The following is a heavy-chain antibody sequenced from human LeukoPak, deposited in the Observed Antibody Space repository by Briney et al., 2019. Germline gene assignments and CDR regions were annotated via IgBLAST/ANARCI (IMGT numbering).Heavy chain of an antibody. CDR1: GFTFSDYW. J-gene: IGHJ4*02. D-gene: IGHD3-10*01. CDR3: ARIGGSGTYWDY. Sequence: GVSLSLLCAACGFTFSDYWTIWLRQAPGKGLEGVTNIKYHGSDEHYVDSVRGRFTISRDNAKNSLFLQMNSLRAEDTAVYYCARIGGSGTYWDYWGQGTLVTVSS. CDR2: IKYHGSDE. V-gene: IGHV3-7*01.